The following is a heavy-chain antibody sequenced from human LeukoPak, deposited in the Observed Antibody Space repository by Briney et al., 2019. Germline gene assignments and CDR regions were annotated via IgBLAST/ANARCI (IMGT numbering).Heavy chain of an antibody. J-gene: IGHJ4*02. Sequence: PGRSLRLSCAASGFTFSSYGMHWVRQAPGKGLEWVAVISYDGSNKYYADSVKGRFTISRDNSKNTLYLQMNSLRAEDTAVYYCAKDPSRLFGSGSGFDYWGQGTLVTVSS. D-gene: IGHD3-10*01. V-gene: IGHV3-30*18. CDR1: GFTFSSYG. CDR3: AKDPSRLFGSGSGFDY. CDR2: ISYDGSNK.